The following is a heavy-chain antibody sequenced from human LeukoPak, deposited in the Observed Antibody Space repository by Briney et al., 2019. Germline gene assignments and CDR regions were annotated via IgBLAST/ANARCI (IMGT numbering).Heavy chain of an antibody. CDR1: GGSISSSSYY. V-gene: IGHV4-39*02. CDR2: IYYSGST. J-gene: IGHJ4*02. Sequence: SETLSLTCTVSGGSISSSSYYWGWIRQPPGKGLEWIGSIYYSGSTYYNPSLKSRVTISVDTSKNQFSLKLSSVTAADTAVYYCARDALTSGWYDAEAPSFDYWGQGTPVTVSS. CDR3: ARDALTSGWYDAEAPSFDY. D-gene: IGHD6-19*01.